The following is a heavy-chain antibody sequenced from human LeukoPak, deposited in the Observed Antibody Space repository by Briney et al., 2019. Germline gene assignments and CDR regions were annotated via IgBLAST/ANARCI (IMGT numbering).Heavy chain of an antibody. CDR2: IKQDGTET. D-gene: IGHD3-22*01. V-gene: IGHV3-7*01. CDR3: MGGRGWLPEN. CDR1: GFTFSSYW. J-gene: IGHJ4*02. Sequence: GGSLRLSCAASGFTFSSYWMNWVRQTPGKGLEWVAIIKQDGTETFYVDSVKGRFTISRDNVKNSLYLQMNSLRIEDAAVYYCMGGRGWLPENWGQGSLVTVSS.